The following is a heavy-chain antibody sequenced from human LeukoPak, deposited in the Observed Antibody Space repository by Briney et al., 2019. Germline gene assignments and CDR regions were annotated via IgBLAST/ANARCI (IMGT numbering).Heavy chain of an antibody. V-gene: IGHV1-69*13. CDR2: IIPIFGTA. J-gene: IGHJ4*02. CDR1: GGTFSSYA. D-gene: IGHD5-18*01. CDR3: ARAGIPFLTAMVFDY. Sequence: VASVKVSCKASGGTFSSYAISWVRQAPGQGLEWIGGIIPIFGTANYAQKFQGRVTITADESTSTAYMELSSLRSEDTAVYYCARAGIPFLTAMVFDYWGQGTLVTVSS.